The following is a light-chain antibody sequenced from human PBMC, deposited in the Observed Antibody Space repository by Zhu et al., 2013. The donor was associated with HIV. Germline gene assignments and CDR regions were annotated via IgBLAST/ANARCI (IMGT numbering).Light chain of an antibody. CDR3: QQHGSSPQT. Sequence: DIVLTQSPATLSLSPGERATLSCRASQTINGDYLAWYRQRPGQPPRLLIYAASTRASGIPDRFRGSGSGTDFTLTISRLEPEDFAVYFCQQHGSSPQTFGQGTKVEIK. CDR1: QTINGDY. J-gene: IGKJ1*01. V-gene: IGKV3-20*01. CDR2: AAS.